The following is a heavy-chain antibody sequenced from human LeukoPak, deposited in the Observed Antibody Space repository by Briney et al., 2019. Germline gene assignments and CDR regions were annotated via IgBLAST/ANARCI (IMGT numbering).Heavy chain of an antibody. CDR3: ANQERGLGIIEYSFDS. Sequence: GESLKISCKGSGYSFTSYWIGWVRQMPGKGLEWMGIIYPGDSDTRYSPSFQGQVTISADKSISTAYLQWSSLKASDTAMYYCANQERGLGIIEYSFDSGGQGPLVTFSS. J-gene: IGHJ4*02. V-gene: IGHV5-51*01. CDR1: GYSFTSYW. D-gene: IGHD2/OR15-2a*01. CDR2: IYPGDSDT.